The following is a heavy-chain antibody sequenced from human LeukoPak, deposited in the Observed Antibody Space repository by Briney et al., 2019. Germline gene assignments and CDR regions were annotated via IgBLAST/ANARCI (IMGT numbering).Heavy chain of an antibody. CDR3: ARALSVGKRGYSYGMYYFDY. CDR1: GYTFTSYY. J-gene: IGHJ4*02. Sequence: GASVKVSCKASGYTFTSYYMHWVRQAPGQGLEWMGIINPSGGSTSYAQKFQGRVTMTRDTSTSTVYMELSSLRSEDTAVYYCARALSVGKRGYSYGMYYFDYWGQGTLVTVSS. V-gene: IGHV1-46*01. CDR2: INPSGGST. D-gene: IGHD5-18*01.